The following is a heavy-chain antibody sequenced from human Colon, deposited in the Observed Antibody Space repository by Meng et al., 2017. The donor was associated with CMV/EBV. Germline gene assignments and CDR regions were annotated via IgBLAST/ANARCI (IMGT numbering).Heavy chain of an antibody. J-gene: IGHJ4*02. V-gene: IGHV4-30-4*06. Sequence: SISSGYYHWSWIRQHPRKGLEWIGYIYYSGSTYFNPSLDSRLAISVDTSKSQFSLQLSSVTAADTAVYYCARTPGHHDSSGFYYYFDYWGPGTLVTVSS. D-gene: IGHD3-22*01. CDR3: ARTPGHHDSSGFYYYFDY. CDR1: SISSGYYH. CDR2: IYYSGST.